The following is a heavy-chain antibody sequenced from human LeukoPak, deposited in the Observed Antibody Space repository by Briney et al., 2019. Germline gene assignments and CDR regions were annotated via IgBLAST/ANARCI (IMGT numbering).Heavy chain of an antibody. CDR1: GFTFSSYS. CDR2: ISSSSSTI. J-gene: IGHJ3*02. Sequence: GGSLRLSCAASGFTFSSYSMNWDRQAPGKGLEWVSYISSSSSTIYYADSVKGRFTISRDNAKNSLYLQMNSLRAEDTAVYYCARELTGYTRRRAFDIWGQGTMVTVSS. V-gene: IGHV3-48*01. CDR3: ARELTGYTRRRAFDI. D-gene: IGHD3-9*01.